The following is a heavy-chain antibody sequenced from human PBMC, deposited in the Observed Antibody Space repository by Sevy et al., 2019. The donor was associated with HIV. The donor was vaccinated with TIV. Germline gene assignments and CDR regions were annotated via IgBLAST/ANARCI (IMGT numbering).Heavy chain of an antibody. CDR1: GYTFTGYY. J-gene: IGHJ5*02. V-gene: IGHV1-2*02. CDR3: AREAPNILTAFS. D-gene: IGHD3-9*01. Sequence: ASVKVSCKASGYTFTGYYMHLVRQAPGQGLEWLGWINPSSGGTNYAQKFQGRVTMTRDTSISTAYMELSRLRSDDTAVYYCAREAPNILTAFSWGQGTLVTVSS. CDR2: INPSSGGT.